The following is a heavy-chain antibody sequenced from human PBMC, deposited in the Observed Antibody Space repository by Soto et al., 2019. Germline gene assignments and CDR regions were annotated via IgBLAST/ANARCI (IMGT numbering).Heavy chain of an antibody. V-gene: IGHV1-8*01. D-gene: IGHD2-21*01. CDR2: MNPNSGNT. CDR1: GYTFATYD. CDR3: ARSDGYNFNWLDS. Sequence: QVQLVQSGAEVKTPGASVKVSCKASGYTFATYDINWVRQAPGQGLEWMGWMNPNSGNTGYEQKFQGRLTMTRDTALSVAHMELSSLRKEYPAVYYCARSDGYNFNWLDSWGQGTLVTVSA. J-gene: IGHJ5*01.